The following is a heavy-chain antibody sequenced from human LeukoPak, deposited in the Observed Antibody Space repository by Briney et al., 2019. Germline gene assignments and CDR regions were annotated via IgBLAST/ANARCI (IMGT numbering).Heavy chain of an antibody. CDR3: ARDLGYCSGGSCRIFDY. CDR1: GYTFTGYY. D-gene: IGHD2-15*01. V-gene: IGHV1-2*07. CDR2: INPNSGAT. Sequence: ASVKVSCKASGYTFTGYYLHWVRQAPGQGLEWMGWINPNSGATNYARKFQGRGTMTRGTSISAAYMQLSSLRSDDTAVYYCARDLGYCSGGSCRIFDYWGQGTLVTVSS. J-gene: IGHJ4*02.